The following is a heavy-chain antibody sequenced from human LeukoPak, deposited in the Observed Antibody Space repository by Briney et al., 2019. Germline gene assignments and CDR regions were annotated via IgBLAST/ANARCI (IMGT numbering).Heavy chain of an antibody. D-gene: IGHD3-22*01. J-gene: IGHJ4*02. Sequence: SETLSLTCTVSGGSITRYYSSWIRQPAGKGREGIGRIYTRGTSKHNPSLKSGVTMSVDTSKNQFSLKLSSVAAADTAVYYCARNYYDSSGYYAYYFDYWGQGTLVTVSS. V-gene: IGHV4-4*07. CDR1: GGSITRYY. CDR2: IYTRGTS. CDR3: ARNYYDSSGYYAYYFDY.